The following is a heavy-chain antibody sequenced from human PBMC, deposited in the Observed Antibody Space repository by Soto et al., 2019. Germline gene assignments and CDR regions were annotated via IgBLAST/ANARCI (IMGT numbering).Heavy chain of an antibody. D-gene: IGHD6-19*01. J-gene: IGHJ4*02. V-gene: IGHV4-61*01. Sequence: QVQLQESGPGLVKPSETLSLTCTVSGGSVSSGSYYWSWIRQPPGKGLEWIGYIYYSGSTNYNPPLKSRVTISVDTSKTPFSLKLSSVTAADTAVYYCARVPLSSGWYYGPSDYWGQGTLVTVSS. CDR3: ARVPLSSGWYYGPSDY. CDR2: IYYSGST. CDR1: GGSVSSGSYY.